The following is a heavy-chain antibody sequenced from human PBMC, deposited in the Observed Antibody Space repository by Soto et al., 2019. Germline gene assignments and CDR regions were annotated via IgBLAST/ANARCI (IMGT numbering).Heavy chain of an antibody. Sequence: QVQLVESGGGVVQPGRSLRLSCAASGFTFSSYGMHWVRQAPGKGLEWVAVIWYDGSNKYYADSVKGRFTISRDNSKNTLYLQMNSLRAEDTAVYYCVRRGYSYGSFDYWGQGTLVTVSS. CDR1: GFTFSSYG. D-gene: IGHD5-18*01. V-gene: IGHV3-33*01. J-gene: IGHJ4*02. CDR3: VRRGYSYGSFDY. CDR2: IWYDGSNK.